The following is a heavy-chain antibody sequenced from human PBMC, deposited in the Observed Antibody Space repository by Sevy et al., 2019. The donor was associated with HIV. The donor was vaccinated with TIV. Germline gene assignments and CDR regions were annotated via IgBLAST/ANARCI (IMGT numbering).Heavy chain of an antibody. D-gene: IGHD3-10*01. CDR1: GYSFISYW. CDR3: ARGSRWSYYGSGSLIGVGGMDV. CDR2: FYPGDSDT. J-gene: IGHJ6*02. V-gene: IGHV5-51*01. Sequence: GESLKISCKGSGYSFISYWIAWVRQMPGKGLEWMGIFYPGDSDTRYSPSFQGQVTISVDKSITTAYLQWSSLKASDTAVYYCARGSRWSYYGSGSLIGVGGMDVWGQGTTVTVSS.